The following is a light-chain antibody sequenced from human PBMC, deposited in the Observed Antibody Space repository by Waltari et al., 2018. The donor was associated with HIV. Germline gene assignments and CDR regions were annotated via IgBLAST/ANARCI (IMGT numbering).Light chain of an antibody. V-gene: IGLV3-21*02. J-gene: IGLJ3*02. CDR3: QVWETGSDPYAV. Sequence: SYVLTQPPSVSVAPGQTARLTCEGKNSGGKSVHWYQQRPGQVPVLVVSRDSDRPSGIPERFSGSNSGNTATLTISRAAAGDEADYFCQVWETGSDPYAVFGGGTKLTVL. CDR1: NSGGKS. CDR2: RDS.